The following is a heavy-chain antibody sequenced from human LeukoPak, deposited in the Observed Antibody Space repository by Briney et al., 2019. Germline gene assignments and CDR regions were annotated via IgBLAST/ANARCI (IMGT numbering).Heavy chain of an antibody. CDR2: IYPGDSDT. CDR1: GYSFTSYW. Sequence: GESLKISCKGSGYSFTSYWIGWVRQMPGKGLEWMGIIYPGDSDTRYSPSFQGQVTISADKSISTAYLQWSSLKASDTAMYYCARHGYSSSWNHYYYGMDVWGQGTTVTVSS. D-gene: IGHD6-13*01. V-gene: IGHV5-51*01. CDR3: ARHGYSSSWNHYYYGMDV. J-gene: IGHJ6*02.